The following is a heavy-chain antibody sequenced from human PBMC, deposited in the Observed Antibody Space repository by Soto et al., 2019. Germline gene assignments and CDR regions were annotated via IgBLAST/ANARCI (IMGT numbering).Heavy chain of an antibody. CDR1: GGSIGSSSYY. D-gene: IGHD6-19*01. CDR3: ARVNSSGWYFDD. V-gene: IGHV4-39*01. J-gene: IGHJ4*02. Sequence: KPSETLSLTCTVPGGSIGSSSYYWGWIRQPPGKGLEWIGSIYYSGSTYYNPSPKSRVTISVDTSKNQFSLKLSSVTAADTAVYYCARVNSSGWYFDDWGQGTLVTVSS. CDR2: IYYSGST.